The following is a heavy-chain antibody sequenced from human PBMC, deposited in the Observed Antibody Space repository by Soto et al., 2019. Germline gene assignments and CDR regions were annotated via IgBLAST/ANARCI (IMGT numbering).Heavy chain of an antibody. CDR2: IYWDDDK. V-gene: IGHV2-5*02. CDR1: GFSFSTSAVG. D-gene: IGHD2-8*01. CDR3: SPLYWAASCTRYYFDY. J-gene: IGHJ4*02. Sequence: QITLTESGPTLVKPTQTLTLTCTFSGFSFSTSAVGVGWFLQPPGKALEWLALIYWDDDKRYSPFLKSRLTITQDSSTHQVVVTMTTKDPVDTGTYYCSPLYWAASCTRYYFDYWGQGTLVTVSS.